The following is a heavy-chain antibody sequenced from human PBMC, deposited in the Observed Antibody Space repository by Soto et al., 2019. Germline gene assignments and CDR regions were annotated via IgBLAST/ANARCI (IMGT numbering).Heavy chain of an antibody. V-gene: IGHV1-2*02. J-gene: IGHJ6*02. D-gene: IGHD6-19*01. Sequence: ASVKVSCKASGYTFTGYYMHLVRQAPGQGLEWMGWINPNSGGTNYAQKFQGRVTMTRDTSISTAYMELSRLRSDDPAVYYCARGLNYYYYGMDVWGQGTTVTVSS. CDR2: INPNSGGT. CDR3: ARGLNYYYYGMDV. CDR1: GYTFTGYY.